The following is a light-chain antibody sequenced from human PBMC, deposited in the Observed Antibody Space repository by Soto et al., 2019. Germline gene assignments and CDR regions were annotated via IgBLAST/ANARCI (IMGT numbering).Light chain of an antibody. CDR2: GAS. CDR1: QSVSSSY. Sequence: EIVLTQSAGTLSLYPGERATLSCRASQSVSSSYLAWYQQKPGQAPRPLIYGASSRAIGIPDRFSGSGSGTDFTLTISRLEPEDFAVYYCQQYGSSPWTFGQGTKVEIK. J-gene: IGKJ1*01. V-gene: IGKV3-20*01. CDR3: QQYGSSPWT.